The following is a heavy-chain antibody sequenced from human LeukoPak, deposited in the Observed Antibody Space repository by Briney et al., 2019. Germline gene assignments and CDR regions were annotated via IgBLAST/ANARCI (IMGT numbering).Heavy chain of an antibody. V-gene: IGHV4-30-2*01. CDR2: IHYTGST. J-gene: IGHJ5*02. D-gene: IGHD3-22*01. Sequence: SETLSLTCTVSGGSIDIGGYSWSWIRQPPGKGLEWIGSIHYTGSTSYNPSLDSRVTISIDRAKDQFSLKLNSVTAADTAIYYCARFDSSGEEWFDPWGQGTLVTVSS. CDR3: ARFDSSGEEWFDP. CDR1: GGSIDIGGYS.